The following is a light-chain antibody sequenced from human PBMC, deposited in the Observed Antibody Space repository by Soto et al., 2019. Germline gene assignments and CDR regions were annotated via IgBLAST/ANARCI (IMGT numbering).Light chain of an antibody. V-gene: IGKV3-20*01. J-gene: IGKJ1*01. CDR1: QSVSNSY. CDR2: GAS. Sequence: EIVLTQSPGTLSLSPGDRATLSCRASQSVSNSYLAWYQQKHGQAPRLLIYGASSRATGIPDRFSGSGSGTDFTLTISRLEPEDVAVFYCQQYGRSPWTFGQGTKVDIK. CDR3: QQYGRSPWT.